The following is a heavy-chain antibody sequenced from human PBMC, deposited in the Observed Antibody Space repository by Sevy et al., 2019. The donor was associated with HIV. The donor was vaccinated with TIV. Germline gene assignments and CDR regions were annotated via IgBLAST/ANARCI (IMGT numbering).Heavy chain of an antibody. CDR2: IKQDGSEK. J-gene: IGHJ5*02. Sequence: GGSLRLSCAASGFTFSSYWMNWIRQAPGKELEWVANIKQDGSEKYYVDSVKGRFTISRDNAKNSLYLEMNTLRAEDTAVYYCATSGGETWGQGTLVTVSS. CDR1: GFTFSSYW. V-gene: IGHV3-7*01. CDR3: ATSGGET. D-gene: IGHD3-16*01.